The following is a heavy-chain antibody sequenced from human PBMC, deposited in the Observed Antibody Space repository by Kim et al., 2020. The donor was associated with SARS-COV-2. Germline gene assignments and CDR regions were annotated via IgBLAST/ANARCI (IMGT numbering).Heavy chain of an antibody. CDR3: ARDRSLSSTSCYNY. V-gene: IGHV1-18*04. CDR2: ISAYNGNT. D-gene: IGHD2-2*02. Sequence: ASVKVSCKASGYTFTSYGISWVRQAPGQGLEWMGWISAYNGNTNYAQKLQGRATMTTDTSTSTAYMELRSRRSDDTAVYYCARDRSLSSTSCYNYWGQGTLVTVSS. CDR1: GYTFTSYG. J-gene: IGHJ4*02.